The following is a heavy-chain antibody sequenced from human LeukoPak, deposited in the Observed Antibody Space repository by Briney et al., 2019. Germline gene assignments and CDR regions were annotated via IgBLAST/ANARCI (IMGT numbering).Heavy chain of an antibody. D-gene: IGHD2-15*01. CDR2: INPNSGGT. Sequence: ASVTVSFKASGYTFTGYYMHWVRQAPGQGLEWMGRINPNSGGTNYAQKFQGRVTMTRDTSISTAYMELSRLRSDDTAVYYCARDRRVVVAATQENWFDPWGQGTLVTVSS. CDR3: ARDRRVVVAATQENWFDP. V-gene: IGHV1-2*06. CDR1: GYTFTGYY. J-gene: IGHJ5*02.